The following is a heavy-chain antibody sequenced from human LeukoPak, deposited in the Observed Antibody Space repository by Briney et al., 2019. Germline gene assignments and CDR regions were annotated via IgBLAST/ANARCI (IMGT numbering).Heavy chain of an antibody. CDR1: GFTFSNYV. J-gene: IGHJ4*02. Sequence: GRSLRLSCAASGFTFSNYVIHWVRQAPGKGLEWVAVISYDGSNKYYADSVKGRFTISRDNSKNTLHLQMNSLRAEDTAVYYCARSDAYNKPTDYWGQGTLVTVSS. CDR3: ARSDAYNKPTDY. CDR2: ISYDGSNK. D-gene: IGHD5-24*01. V-gene: IGHV3-30*04.